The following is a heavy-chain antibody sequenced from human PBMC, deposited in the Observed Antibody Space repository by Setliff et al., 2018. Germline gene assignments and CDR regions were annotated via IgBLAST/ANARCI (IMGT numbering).Heavy chain of an antibody. CDR3: ARDTSSDWAAWFDP. CDR2: VFVSGST. V-gene: IGHV4-4*07. CDR1: GGSISTYY. J-gene: IGHJ5*02. Sequence: SETLSLPCTVSGGSISTYYWSWIRRPAGKGLEWIGRVFVSGSTNYNPSLKSRVTMSVDTSKNQFSLKLTSVTAADTAMYYCARDTSSDWAAWFDPWSQGILVTVSS. D-gene: IGHD6-19*01.